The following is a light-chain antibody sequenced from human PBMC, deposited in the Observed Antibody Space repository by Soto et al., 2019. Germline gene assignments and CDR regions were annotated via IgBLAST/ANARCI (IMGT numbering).Light chain of an antibody. J-gene: IGKJ5*01. CDR3: QQYSNWPIT. Sequence: EIVMTQSPATLSVSPGERATLPCRASQSVSSNLAWYQEKPGQAPRLLIYGASTRATGIPARFSGSGSGTEFTLTISSLQSEDFAVYYCQQYSNWPITFGQGTRLE. CDR1: QSVSSN. CDR2: GAS. V-gene: IGKV3-15*01.